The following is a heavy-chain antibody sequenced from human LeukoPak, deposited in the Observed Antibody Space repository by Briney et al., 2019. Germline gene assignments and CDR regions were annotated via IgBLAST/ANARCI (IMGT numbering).Heavy chain of an antibody. J-gene: IGHJ4*02. Sequence: GASVKVSCKASGYTFTSYGISWVRQAPGQGLEWMGWISAYNGNTNYAQKLQGRVTMTTDTSTSTAYMELRSLRSDDTAVYYCARDDGTDGYNYLGQFDYWGQGTLVTVSS. CDR1: GYTFTSYG. V-gene: IGHV1-18*01. CDR3: ARDDGTDGYNYLGQFDY. CDR2: ISAYNGNT. D-gene: IGHD5-24*01.